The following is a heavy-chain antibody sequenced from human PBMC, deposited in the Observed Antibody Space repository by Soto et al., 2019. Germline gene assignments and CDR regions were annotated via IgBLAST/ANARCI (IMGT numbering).Heavy chain of an antibody. CDR3: ARASKGIQLWIFN. Sequence: PGGSLRLSCAASGFTVSSNYMSWVRQAPGKGLEWVSVIYSGGSTYYADSVKGRFTISRDNSKNTLYLQMNSLRAEDTAVYYCARASKGIQLWIFNWGQGTLVTVSS. CDR1: GFTVSSNY. J-gene: IGHJ4*02. CDR2: IYSGGST. V-gene: IGHV3-66*01. D-gene: IGHD5-18*01.